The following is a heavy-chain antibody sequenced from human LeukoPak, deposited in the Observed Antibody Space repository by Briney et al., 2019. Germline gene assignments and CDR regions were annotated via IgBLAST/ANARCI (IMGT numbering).Heavy chain of an antibody. CDR2: SGSST. V-gene: IGHV3-11*01. Sequence: SGSSTNYAGSVKGRFTISRDNAKNSVVLQMNSLRTEDTAVYYCTRERRGSYHAFDYWGQGTLVTVSS. CDR3: TRERRGSYHAFDY. J-gene: IGHJ4*02. D-gene: IGHD3-16*02.